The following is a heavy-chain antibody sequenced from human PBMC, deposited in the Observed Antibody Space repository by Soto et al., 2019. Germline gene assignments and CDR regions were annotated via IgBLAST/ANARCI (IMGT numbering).Heavy chain of an antibody. J-gene: IGHJ5*02. CDR2: IYYSGST. CDR3: ARHSSYDSSLLTDWFEP. CDR1: GGSISSSSYY. V-gene: IGHV4-39*01. Sequence: SETLSLTCTVSGGSISSSSYYWGWIRQPPGKGLEWIGSIYYSGSTYYNPSLKSRVTISVDTSKNQFSLKLSSVTAADTAVYYCARHSSYDSSLLTDWFEPWGQGTLVTVSS. D-gene: IGHD3-22*01.